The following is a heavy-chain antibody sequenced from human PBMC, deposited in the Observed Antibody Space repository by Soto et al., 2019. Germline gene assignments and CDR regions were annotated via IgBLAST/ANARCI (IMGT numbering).Heavy chain of an antibody. D-gene: IGHD3-10*01. Sequence: PGGSLRLSCAASGFILSDYYMSWVRQAPGKGLECLAYLSGSGNTIYYADSVQARFTISRDNTKKSLYLQMDGLRAEDTALYYCATYTSPYTSGSFDHWGQGTLVTVSS. J-gene: IGHJ4*02. V-gene: IGHV3-11*01. CDR2: LSGSGNTI. CDR3: ATYTSPYTSGSFDH. CDR1: GFILSDYY.